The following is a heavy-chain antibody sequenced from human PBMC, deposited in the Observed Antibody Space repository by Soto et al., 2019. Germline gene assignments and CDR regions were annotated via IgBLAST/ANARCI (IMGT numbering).Heavy chain of an antibody. CDR3: ARDYCSSTSCQPNWFDP. J-gene: IGHJ5*02. CDR1: GGTFSSYA. Sequence: QVQLVQAGAEVKKPGSSVKVSCKASGGTFSSYAISWVRQAPGQGLEWMGGIIPILGTANYAQKLPVRGTINAEESTRTAYMQLSSIRYEDTAVYYCARDYCSSTSCQPNWFDPWGKGTLVTVSS. CDR2: IIPILGTA. D-gene: IGHD2-2*01. V-gene: IGHV1-69*01.